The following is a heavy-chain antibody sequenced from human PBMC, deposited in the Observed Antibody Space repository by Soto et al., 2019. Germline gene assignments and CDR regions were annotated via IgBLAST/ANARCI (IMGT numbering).Heavy chain of an antibody. CDR1: GFTFSSYA. CDR2: ISGSGGST. CDR3: AKPHYDFWSGYYGYMDV. D-gene: IGHD3-3*01. Sequence: LSLTCAASGFTFSSYAMSWVRQAPGKGLEWVSAISGSGGSTYYADSVKGRFTISRDNSKNTLYLQMNSLRAEDTAVYYCAKPHYDFWSGYYGYMDVWGKGTTVTVSS. V-gene: IGHV3-23*01. J-gene: IGHJ6*03.